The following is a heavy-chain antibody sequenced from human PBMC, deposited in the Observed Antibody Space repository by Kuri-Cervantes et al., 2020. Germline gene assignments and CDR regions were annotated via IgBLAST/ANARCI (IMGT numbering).Heavy chain of an antibody. V-gene: IGHV4-34*01. CDR1: GGSFSGYY. D-gene: IGHD3-22*01. J-gene: IGHJ3*02. CDR3: ARDQGSDYYDSSGDAAFDI. CDR2: INHSVST. Sequence: SETLSPTWAVYGGSFSGYYWSWIRQPPGKGLEWIGEINHSVSTNYNPSLKSRVPISVDTSKNQFSLKLSSVTAADTAVYYCARDQGSDYYDSSGDAAFDIWGQGTMVTVSS.